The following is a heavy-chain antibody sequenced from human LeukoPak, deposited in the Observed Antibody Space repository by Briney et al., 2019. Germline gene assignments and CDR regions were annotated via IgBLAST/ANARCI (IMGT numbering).Heavy chain of an antibody. CDR3: ARVRDGYNRYWYFDL. V-gene: IGHV4-34*01. D-gene: IGHD5-24*01. Sequence: PSETLSLTCAVYGGSFSGYYWSWIRQPPGKGLEWIGEINHSGSTNYNPSLKSRVTISLDTSKNQFSLKLSSVTAADTAVYYCARVRDGYNRYWYFDLWGRGTLVTVSS. CDR2: INHSGST. CDR1: GGSFSGYY. J-gene: IGHJ2*01.